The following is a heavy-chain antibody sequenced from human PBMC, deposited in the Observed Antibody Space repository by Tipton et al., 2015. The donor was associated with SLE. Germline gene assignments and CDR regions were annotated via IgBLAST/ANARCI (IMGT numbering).Heavy chain of an antibody. J-gene: IGHJ4*02. CDR1: GDSINNDYS. V-gene: IGHV4-34*01. Sequence: TLSLTCSVSGDSINNDYSWSWIRQPPGKGLDWIGEITHSGGTNYNPSLKSRVTISVDTSKNQFSLRLSSVTAADTAVYYCARRPVGSTLDYWGQGTLVTVSS. CDR3: ARRPVGSTLDY. D-gene: IGHD1-26*01. CDR2: ITHSGGT.